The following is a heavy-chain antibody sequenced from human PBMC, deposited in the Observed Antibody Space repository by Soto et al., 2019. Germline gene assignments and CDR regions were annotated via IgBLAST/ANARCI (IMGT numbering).Heavy chain of an antibody. CDR2: IWYDGSNK. Sequence: GGALRLYCAASGFTFSSYGMHWVRQAPGKGLEWVAVIWYDGSNKYYADSVKGRFTISRDNSKNTLYLQMNSLRAEDTAVYYCARDRGGDSSSADNWFDPWGQGTLVTVSS. CDR1: GFTFSSYG. CDR3: ARDRGGDSSSADNWFDP. D-gene: IGHD6-6*01. J-gene: IGHJ5*02. V-gene: IGHV3-33*01.